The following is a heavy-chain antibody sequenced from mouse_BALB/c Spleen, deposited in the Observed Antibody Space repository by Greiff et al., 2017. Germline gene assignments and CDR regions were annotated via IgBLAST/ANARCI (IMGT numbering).Heavy chain of an antibody. Sequence: VKLMESGAELAKPGASVKMSCKASGYTFTSYWMHWVKQRPGQGLEWIGYINPSTGYTEYNQKFKDKATLTADKSSSTAYMQLSSLTSEDSAVYYCARGGALTGRTCFAYWGQGTLVTVSA. D-gene: IGHD4-1*01. CDR3: ARGGALTGRTCFAY. V-gene: IGHV1-7*01. CDR2: INPSTGYT. J-gene: IGHJ3*01. CDR1: GYTFTSYW.